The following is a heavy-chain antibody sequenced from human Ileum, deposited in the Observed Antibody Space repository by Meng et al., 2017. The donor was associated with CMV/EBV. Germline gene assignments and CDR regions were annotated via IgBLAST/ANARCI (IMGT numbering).Heavy chain of an antibody. D-gene: IGHD3-22*01. CDR1: GGSISSGFYY. V-gene: IGHV4-30-4*08. CDR2: IYYSGNT. J-gene: IGHJ5*02. Sequence: SETLSLTCTVSGGSISSGFYYWSWIRQPPGKGLEWIGYIYYSGNTYYNPSLKSRVTISIDTSKNQFSLKLSSVTAADTAVYYCARFRRDYYESSGYQGNNWFDPWGQGTLVTVSS. CDR3: ARFRRDYYESSGYQGNNWFDP.